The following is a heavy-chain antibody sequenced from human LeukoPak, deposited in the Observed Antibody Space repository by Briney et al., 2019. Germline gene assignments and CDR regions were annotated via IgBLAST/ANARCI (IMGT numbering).Heavy chain of an antibody. D-gene: IGHD3-16*01. CDR3: ARDRYDYIWGAKRGNNGLDV. Sequence: GGSLRLSCAASGFTFNIYGMHWVRQAPGKGLEWVAVISYDGSNKYYADSVKGRFTLSRDNSKNTLYLQMNGLRTEDTAVYYCARDRYDYIWGAKRGNNGLDVWGQGTTVTVSS. CDR1: GFTFNIYG. CDR2: ISYDGSNK. J-gene: IGHJ6*02. V-gene: IGHV3-30*03.